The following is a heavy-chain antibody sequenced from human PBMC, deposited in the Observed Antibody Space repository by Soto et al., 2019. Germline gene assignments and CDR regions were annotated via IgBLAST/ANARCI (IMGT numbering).Heavy chain of an antibody. V-gene: IGHV4-34*01. Sequence: TLSLTCAVYGGSFSGYYWSWIRQPPGKGLVWIGEINHSGSTNYNPSLKSRVTISVDTSKNQFSLKLSSVTAADTAVYYCARAGSSWSYYYYGMDGWGQGT. J-gene: IGHJ6*02. D-gene: IGHD6-13*01. CDR2: INHSGST. CDR3: ARAGSSWSYYYYGMDG. CDR1: GGSFSGYY.